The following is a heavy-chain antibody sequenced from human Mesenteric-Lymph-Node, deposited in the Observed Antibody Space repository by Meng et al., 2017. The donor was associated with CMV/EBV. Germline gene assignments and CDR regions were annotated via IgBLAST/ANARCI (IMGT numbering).Heavy chain of an antibody. V-gene: IGHV1-69*10. D-gene: IGHD2-8*01. CDR3: ARGPLDCTNGVCLKQGLYFDY. J-gene: IGHJ4*02. CDR2: IIPILGIA. CDR1: GYSFTNYY. Sequence: SVKVSCKASGYSFTNYYMHWVRQAPGQGLEWMGGIIPILGIANYAQKFQGRVTITADKSTSTAYMELSSLRSEDTAVYYCARGPLDCTNGVCLKQGLYFDYWGQGTLVTVSS.